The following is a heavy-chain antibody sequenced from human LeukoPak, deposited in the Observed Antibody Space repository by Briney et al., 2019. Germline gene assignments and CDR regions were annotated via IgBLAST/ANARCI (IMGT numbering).Heavy chain of an antibody. V-gene: IGHV4-59*01. D-gene: IGHD6-19*01. J-gene: IGHJ1*01. Sequence: SETLSLTCTVSGGPINTYFWSWIRQPPGKGLEWIGYIYYSGSTNYNPSLKSRVTISVDTSKNQSSLKLSSVTAADTAVYYCARGVTGGWYGDFQHWGQGTLVTVSS. CDR1: GGPINTYF. CDR2: IYYSGST. CDR3: ARGVTGGWYGDFQH.